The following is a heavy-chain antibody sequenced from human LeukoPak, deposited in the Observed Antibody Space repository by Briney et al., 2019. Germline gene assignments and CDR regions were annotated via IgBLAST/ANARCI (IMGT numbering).Heavy chain of an antibody. Sequence: GGSLRLSCAASGFSFSNYGMHWVRQAPGKGLEWVALIWNSGYNKYYADSVKGRFTISRDNSKNTLFLQMDRLRAEDTAVYFCAKRGVVVRVFLVGFHKEAYYFDSWGQGAQVTVSS. CDR3: AKRGVVVRVFLVGFHKEAYYFDS. J-gene: IGHJ4*02. D-gene: IGHD3-16*02. CDR1: GFSFSNYG. V-gene: IGHV3-33*06. CDR2: IWNSGYNK.